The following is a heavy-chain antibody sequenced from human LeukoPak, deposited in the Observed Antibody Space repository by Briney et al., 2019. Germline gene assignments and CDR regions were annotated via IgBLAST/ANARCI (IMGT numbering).Heavy chain of an antibody. Sequence: ASVKVSCKASGYTFTSYGISWVRQAPGQGLEWMGWISAYNGNTNYAQKLQGRVTMTTDTSTSTAHMELRSLRSDDTAVYYCARNGATYYDILTGYFWSGPGEYYYMDVWGKGTTVTISS. V-gene: IGHV1-18*01. CDR1: GYTFTSYG. CDR2: ISAYNGNT. J-gene: IGHJ6*03. CDR3: ARNGATYYDILTGYFWSGPGEYYYMDV. D-gene: IGHD3-9*01.